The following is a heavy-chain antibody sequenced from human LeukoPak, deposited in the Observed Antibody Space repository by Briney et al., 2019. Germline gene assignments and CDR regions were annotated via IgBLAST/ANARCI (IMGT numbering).Heavy chain of an antibody. V-gene: IGHV4-34*01. CDR2: VHLSGAT. J-gene: IGHJ4*02. D-gene: IGHD1-26*01. Sequence: SETLSLTCAVYGGSFSGYYWSWIRQPPGKGLEWIGEVHLSGATNYNPSLESRVSMSIDTSKNQMSLKLTSVTAADTAIYFCTRESGAFSPFGFWGQGTLVTVSS. CDR1: GGSFSGYY. CDR3: TRESGAFSPFGF.